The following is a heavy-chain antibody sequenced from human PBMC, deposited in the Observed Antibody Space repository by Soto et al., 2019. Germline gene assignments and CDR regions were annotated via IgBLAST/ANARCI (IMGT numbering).Heavy chain of an antibody. Sequence: QVQLVQSGAEVREPGSSVMVSCKTSGGSFSTYAISWVRQAPGHGLEWMGGILPIFGTPTNAQKFQGRVTIKAAESTSTAYMEVRSLTSEDTAVYYCARSLGLEYYYGMDVWGQGTTVIVSS. CDR2: ILPIFGTP. CDR1: GGSFSTYA. V-gene: IGHV1-69*12. J-gene: IGHJ6*02. D-gene: IGHD1-1*01. CDR3: ARSLGLEYYYGMDV.